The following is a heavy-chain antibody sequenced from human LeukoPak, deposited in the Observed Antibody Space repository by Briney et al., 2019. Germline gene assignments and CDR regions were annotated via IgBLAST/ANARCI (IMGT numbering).Heavy chain of an antibody. V-gene: IGHV4-59*01. J-gene: IGHJ3*02. Sequence: SETLSLXCTVSGGSISSYYWSWIRQPPGKGLEWIGYIYYSGSTNYNPSLKSRVTISVDTSKNQFSLKLSSVTAADTAVYYCAREGSSGWYPHDAFDIWGQGTMVTVSS. CDR1: GGSISSYY. CDR3: AREGSSGWYPHDAFDI. D-gene: IGHD6-19*01. CDR2: IYYSGST.